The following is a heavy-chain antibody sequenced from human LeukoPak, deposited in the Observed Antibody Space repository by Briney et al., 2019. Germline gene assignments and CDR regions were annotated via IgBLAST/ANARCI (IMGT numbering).Heavy chain of an antibody. V-gene: IGHV4-4*02. CDR1: GGSISGTNW. CDR2: ISLAGQT. CDR3: SRESGAFCPFGY. Sequence: SGTLSLTCGVSGGSISGTNWWSWVRQPPGRGLEWIGEISLAGQTNYSPSLNGRVTMSLDKSSNQLSLNLTSVTAADTATYYCSRESGAFCPFGYWGQGTLVIVSS. J-gene: IGHJ4*02. D-gene: IGHD1-26*01.